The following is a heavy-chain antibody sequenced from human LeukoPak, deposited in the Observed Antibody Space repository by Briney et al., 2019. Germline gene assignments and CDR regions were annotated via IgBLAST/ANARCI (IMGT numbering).Heavy chain of an antibody. V-gene: IGHV4-59*01. CDR1: HGSISSYS. Sequence: PAETLSLTCSLSHGSISSYSWTWIRQPPGKGLEWIGYIYDSGSTKYNPSLKSRVTFSVDTSKNLFSLKLTSLTAADTAVYYCATCRDEFGDYGFTSWGQGTLVTVSS. CDR2: IYDSGST. CDR3: ATCRDEFGDYGFTS. D-gene: IGHD4-17*01. J-gene: IGHJ5*02.